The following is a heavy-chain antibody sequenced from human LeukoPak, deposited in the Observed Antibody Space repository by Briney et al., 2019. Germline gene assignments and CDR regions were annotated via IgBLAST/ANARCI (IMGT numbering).Heavy chain of an antibody. CDR1: GFTFSSYA. Sequence: GGSLRLSCAASGFTFSSYAMSWVRQAPGKGLEWVSSISATEHSTYYADSVMGRFTISRDNAKKTLYLQMNNLRAEDTAVYFCAKDDNGLGNYSPFYYFDYWGQGTLVTVSP. V-gene: IGHV3-23*01. J-gene: IGHJ4*02. CDR3: AKDDNGLGNYSPFYYFDY. D-gene: IGHD3-10*01. CDR2: ISATEHST.